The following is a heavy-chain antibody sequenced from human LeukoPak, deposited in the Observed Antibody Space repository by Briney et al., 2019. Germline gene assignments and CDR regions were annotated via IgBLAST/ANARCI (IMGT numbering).Heavy chain of an antibody. CDR2: ISSNGGST. V-gene: IGHV3-64D*09. J-gene: IGHJ4*02. CDR3: VKAGYGYAPFDY. Sequence: PGGSLRLSCSASGFIFSSYAMHWVRQTPGKGLEYVSAISSNGGSTYYADSVKGRFTISRDNSKNTLYLQMSSLRPDDTAVYYCVKAGYGYAPFDYWGQGTLVTVSS. D-gene: IGHD5-18*01. CDR1: GFIFSSYA.